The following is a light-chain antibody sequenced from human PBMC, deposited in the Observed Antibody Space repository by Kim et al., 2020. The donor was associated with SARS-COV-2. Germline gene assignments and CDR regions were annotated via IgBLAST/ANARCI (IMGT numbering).Light chain of an antibody. Sequence: LPPGESATLACRARQSVRGRYVAWYQQKPGQAPRLLIYGASNRATGIPDRFSGIGSETDFTRTISRLEPEDFAVYYCQQYSSAPDNFGQGTKLEI. V-gene: IGKV3-20*01. CDR2: GAS. J-gene: IGKJ2*01. CDR1: QSVRGRY. CDR3: QQYSSAPDN.